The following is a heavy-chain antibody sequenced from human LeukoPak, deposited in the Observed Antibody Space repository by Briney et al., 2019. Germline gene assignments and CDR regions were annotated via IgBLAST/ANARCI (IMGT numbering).Heavy chain of an antibody. Sequence: GGSLRLSCAASGFTFSSYGMSWVRQAPGKGLEWVSAISGSGGSTYYADSVKGRFTISRDNSKNTLYLQMNSLRAEDTAVYYCVRGAYSSSWLNFDYWGQGTLVTVSS. CDR2: ISGSGGST. D-gene: IGHD6-13*01. V-gene: IGHV3-23*01. CDR3: VRGAYSSSWLNFDY. CDR1: GFTFSSYG. J-gene: IGHJ4*02.